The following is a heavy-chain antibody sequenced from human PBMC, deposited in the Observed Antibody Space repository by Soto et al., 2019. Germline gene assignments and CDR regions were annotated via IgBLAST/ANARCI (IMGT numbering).Heavy chain of an antibody. CDR3: ARDLEFRDGNITHLDY. D-gene: IGHD3-10*01. Sequence: QVQLLQSGAEVKQPGSSVKVSCKASGGTFNTHAYNWVRQAPGQGLEWVGGIFPIFGTSNYAQKFQGRVTITADESTSTVYLELSSLRSEDTDVYYCARDLEFRDGNITHLDYWGQGTLVTVSS. CDR2: IFPIFGTS. J-gene: IGHJ4*02. V-gene: IGHV1-69*01. CDR1: GGTFNTHA.